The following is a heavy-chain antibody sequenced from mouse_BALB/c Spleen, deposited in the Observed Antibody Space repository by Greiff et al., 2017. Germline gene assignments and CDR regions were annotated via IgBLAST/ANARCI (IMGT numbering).Heavy chain of an antibody. D-gene: IGHD1-1*01. CDR1: GFTFSSFG. CDR2: ISSGSSTI. J-gene: IGHJ1*01. CDR3: ARAYGSSWYFDV. Sequence: EVQLVESGGGLVQPGGSRKLSCAASGFTFSSFGMHWVRQAPEKGLEWVAYISSGSSTIYYADTVKGRFTISRDNPKNTLFLQMTSLRSEDTAMYYCARAYGSSWYFDVWGAGTTVTVSA. V-gene: IGHV5-17*02.